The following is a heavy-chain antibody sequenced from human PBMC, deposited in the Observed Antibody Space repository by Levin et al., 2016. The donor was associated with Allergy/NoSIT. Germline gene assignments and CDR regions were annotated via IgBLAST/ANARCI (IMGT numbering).Heavy chain of an antibody. V-gene: IGHV4-61*01. CDR1: GGSVSSGSYY. J-gene: IGHJ6*02. D-gene: IGHD3-3*01. CDR3: ARGRYDFWSGYQVYYYGMDV. Sequence: SETLSLTCTVSGGSVSSGSYYWSWIRQPPGKGLEWIGYIYYSGSTNYNPSLKSRVTISVDTSKNQFSLKLSSVTAADTAVYYCARGRYDFWSGYQVYYYGMDVWGQGTTVTVSS. CDR2: IYYSGST.